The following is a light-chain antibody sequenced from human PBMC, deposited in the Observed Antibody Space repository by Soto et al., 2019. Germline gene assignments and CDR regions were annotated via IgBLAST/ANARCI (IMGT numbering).Light chain of an antibody. CDR1: QSVSSH. CDR3: QQGGNWHLT. J-gene: IGKJ5*01. V-gene: IGKV3-11*01. CDR2: DAS. Sequence: EIVLTQSPATLSLSPGEGATVSCRASQSVSSHLAWYQQKRGQAPRLLIYDASSRASGIPARFSGRGSGTDFTLTISYIKPEDFAIYYCQQGGNWHLTFGQGTRMEIK.